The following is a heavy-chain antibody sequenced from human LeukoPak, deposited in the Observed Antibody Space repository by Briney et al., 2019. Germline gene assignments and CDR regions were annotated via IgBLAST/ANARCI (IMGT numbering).Heavy chain of an antibody. V-gene: IGHV3-48*03. D-gene: IGHD3-10*01. CDR2: ISSSGSDI. CDR1: GFTFSNYE. Sequence: GGSLRLSCAASGFTFSNYEMHWVRQAPGKGLEWVSYISSSGSDIYYADSVKGRFTISRDNAKNSLYLHMNSLRVEDTAVYYCAKVAKYYYGSETYYFFEHWGQGTPVTASS. CDR3: AKVAKYYYGSETYYFFEH. J-gene: IGHJ4*02.